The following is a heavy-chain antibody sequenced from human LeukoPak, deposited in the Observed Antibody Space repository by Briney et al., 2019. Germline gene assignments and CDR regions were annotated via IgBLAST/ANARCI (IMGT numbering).Heavy chain of an antibody. D-gene: IGHD1-26*01. CDR2: INSDGSST. CDR1: GFTFSSYW. CDR3: ARSGRYYYYGMDV. Sequence: GSLRLSCAASGFTFSSYWMHWVRQAPGKGLVWVSRINSDGSSTSSADSVKGRFTISRDNAKNTLYLQMNSLRAEDTAVYYCARSGRYYYYGMDVWGQGTTVTVSS. V-gene: IGHV3-74*01. J-gene: IGHJ6*02.